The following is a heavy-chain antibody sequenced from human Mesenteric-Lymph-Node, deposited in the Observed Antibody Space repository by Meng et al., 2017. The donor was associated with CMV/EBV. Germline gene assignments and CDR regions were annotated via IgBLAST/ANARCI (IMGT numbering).Heavy chain of an antibody. CDR2: LIPLFGTT. Sequence: ASGGTFTNYAFSWVRQAPGQGLEWMGGLIPLFGTTNYGQRFQGRLTITTDESTSTAYMELSGLRSEDTAVYYCARSPKLQLENFDYWGQGTLVTVSS. CDR1: GGTFTNYA. J-gene: IGHJ4*02. D-gene: IGHD6-13*01. CDR3: ARSPKLQLENFDY. V-gene: IGHV1-69*05.